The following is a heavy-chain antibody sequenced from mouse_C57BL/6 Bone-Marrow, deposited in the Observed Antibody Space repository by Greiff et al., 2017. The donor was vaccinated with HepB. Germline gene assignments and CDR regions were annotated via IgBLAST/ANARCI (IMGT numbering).Heavy chain of an antibody. D-gene: IGHD1-3*01. CDR2: IRNKANGYTT. Sequence: EVKLQESGGCLVQPGCSLSLSCAASGFTFTDYYMSWVRQPPGKALEWLGFIRNKANGYTTEYSASVKGRFTISRDNSQSILYRQMNALRAEDSATYYCARFSYTHYWAQGTTLTVSS. CDR1: GFTFTDYY. CDR3: ARFSYTHY. V-gene: IGHV7-3*01. J-gene: IGHJ2*01.